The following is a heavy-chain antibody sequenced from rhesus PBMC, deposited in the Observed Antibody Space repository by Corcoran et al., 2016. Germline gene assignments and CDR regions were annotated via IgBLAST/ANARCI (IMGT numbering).Heavy chain of an antibody. CDR1: GFTFSDYY. Sequence: EVRLVESGGGLVQPGGSLRLSCAASGFTFSDYYMSWVRQATGKGPEWVGFIRNKAKGGTAECASLVKGIFNNSRDDSKSIASLQMNSLKTEDTAVYYCARALGGWSLDYWGQGVLVTVSS. J-gene: IGHJ4*01. CDR2: IRNKAKGGTA. CDR3: ARALGGWSLDY. V-gene: IGHV3-116*02. D-gene: IGHD6S26*01.